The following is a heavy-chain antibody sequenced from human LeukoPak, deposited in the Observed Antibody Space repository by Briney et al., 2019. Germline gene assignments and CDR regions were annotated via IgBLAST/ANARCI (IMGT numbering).Heavy chain of an antibody. Sequence: PRGSLRLSCAASGFFFSNYGMSWVRQAPGAGLEWIAFVRDGGGDTYYADSVKGRFAISRVSSKYNLYLQINSVRAEDPAVDCCSKDRYSSGSSDSFASWRQGTQVSVSS. D-gene: IGHD2-15*01. J-gene: IGHJ4*02. V-gene: IGHV3-23*01. CDR1: GFFFSNYG. CDR3: SKDRYSSGSSDSFAS. CDR2: VRDGGGDT.